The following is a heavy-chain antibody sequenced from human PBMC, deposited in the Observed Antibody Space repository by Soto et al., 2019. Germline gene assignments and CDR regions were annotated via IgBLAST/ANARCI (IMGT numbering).Heavy chain of an antibody. J-gene: IGHJ3*02. CDR3: ARDEITMVRGAVGDDAFDI. Sequence: ASVKVSCKASGGTFSSYAISWVRQAPGQGLEWMGGIIPIFGTANYAQKFQGRVTITADESTSTAYMELSSLRSEDTAVYYCARDEITMVRGAVGDDAFDIWGQGTMVTVSS. CDR2: IIPIFGTA. CDR1: GGTFSSYA. V-gene: IGHV1-69*13. D-gene: IGHD3-10*01.